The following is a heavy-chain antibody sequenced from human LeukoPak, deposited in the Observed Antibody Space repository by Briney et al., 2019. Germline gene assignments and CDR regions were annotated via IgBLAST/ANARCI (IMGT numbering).Heavy chain of an antibody. Sequence: GGSLRLSCAASGFTFSSYWMSWVRQAPGKGRGGGANIKQDGSEKDYVDSVKGRVTISRDNAKNSLYLHMNNLRAEDTAVYYCASATGMITMVRQHFDYWGQGTLVTVSS. D-gene: IGHD3-10*01. CDR3: ASATGMITMVRQHFDY. CDR2: IKQDGSEK. V-gene: IGHV3-7*01. CDR1: GFTFSSYW. J-gene: IGHJ4*02.